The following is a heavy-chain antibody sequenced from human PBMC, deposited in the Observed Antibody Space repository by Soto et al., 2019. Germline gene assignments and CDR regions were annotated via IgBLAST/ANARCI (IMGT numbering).Heavy chain of an antibody. Sequence: PGGSLRLSCAASGFTFSSYCMHWVRQAPGKGLEWVAVIWYDGSNKYYADSVKGRFTISRDNSKNTLYLQMNSLRAEDTAVYYCARDPENYDILTGYYTPRYYFDYWGQGTQVTVSS. V-gene: IGHV3-33*01. D-gene: IGHD3-9*01. CDR3: ARDPENYDILTGYYTPRYYFDY. J-gene: IGHJ4*02. CDR2: IWYDGSNK. CDR1: GFTFSSYC.